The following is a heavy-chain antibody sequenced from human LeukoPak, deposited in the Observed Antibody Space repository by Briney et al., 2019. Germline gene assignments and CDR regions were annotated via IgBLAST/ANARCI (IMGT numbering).Heavy chain of an antibody. Sequence: PSETLSLTCTVSGGSISSSSYYWGWIRQPPGKGLEWIGSIYYSGSTYYNPSLKSRVTISVDTSKNQFSLKLSSVTAADTAVYYCARAIKWELERGAFDIWGQGTMVTVSS. V-gene: IGHV4-39*01. CDR1: GGSISSSSYY. CDR3: ARAIKWELERGAFDI. J-gene: IGHJ3*02. CDR2: IYYSGST. D-gene: IGHD1-26*01.